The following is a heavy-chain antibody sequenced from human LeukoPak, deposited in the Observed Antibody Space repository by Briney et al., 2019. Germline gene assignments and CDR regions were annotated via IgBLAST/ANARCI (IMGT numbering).Heavy chain of an antibody. CDR3: ARGDDSSWDH. CDR2: IHPEGNEK. Sequence: PGGSLRLSCAVSGFSFSNFWMSWVRQAPGRGLEWVANIHPEGNEKYHVESVKGRFTISRDNTKNLLFLQMNGLRVEDTAVYYCARGDDSSWDHWAQGTVVTVSS. CDR1: GFSFSNFW. J-gene: IGHJ4*02. V-gene: IGHV3-7*04. D-gene: IGHD1-1*01.